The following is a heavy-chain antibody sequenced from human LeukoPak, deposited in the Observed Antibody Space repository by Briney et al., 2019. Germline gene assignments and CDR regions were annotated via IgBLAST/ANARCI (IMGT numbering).Heavy chain of an antibody. V-gene: IGHV5-51*01. CDR2: IYPGDSDT. Sequence: GESLKISCKGSGYSFTSYWIAWVRQMPGKGLEWMGIIYPGDSDTRYSPSFQGQVTISADKSISTAYLQWSSLKASDTAMYYCARIGDGSSPAYYFDYWGQGTLVTVSS. CDR3: ARIGDGSSPAYYFDY. J-gene: IGHJ4*02. D-gene: IGHD6-6*01. CDR1: GYSFTSYW.